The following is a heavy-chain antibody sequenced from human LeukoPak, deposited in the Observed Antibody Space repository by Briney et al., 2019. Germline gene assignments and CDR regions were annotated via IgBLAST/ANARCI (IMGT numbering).Heavy chain of an antibody. V-gene: IGHV3-64*01. J-gene: IGHJ4*02. CDR3: VRAQGYCSSGSCYFDY. CDR2: ISSDGGFT. CDR1: GFTFTTSA. D-gene: IGHD2-15*01. Sequence: PGGSLRLSCAGSGFTFTTSALHWVRQAPGKGLEYVSSISSDGGFTYYANSLKGRFTISRDNSKNTLYLQMGSLRAEDMAVYYCVRAQGYCSSGSCYFDYWGQGTLVTVSS.